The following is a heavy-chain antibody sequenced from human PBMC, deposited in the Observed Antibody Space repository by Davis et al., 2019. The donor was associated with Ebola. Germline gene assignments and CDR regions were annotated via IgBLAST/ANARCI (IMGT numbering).Heavy chain of an antibody. D-gene: IGHD1-1*01. Sequence: GESLKISCRGSGYSFTSYWIGWVRQMPGKGLEWMGIIYPGDSDTRYSPSFEGQVTISVDKSINTAYLQWSSLKASDTAMYYCATSTGTTRAYYYYGMDVWGQGTTVTVSS. V-gene: IGHV5-51*01. CDR2: IYPGDSDT. CDR3: ATSTGTTRAYYYYGMDV. CDR1: GYSFTSYW. J-gene: IGHJ6*02.